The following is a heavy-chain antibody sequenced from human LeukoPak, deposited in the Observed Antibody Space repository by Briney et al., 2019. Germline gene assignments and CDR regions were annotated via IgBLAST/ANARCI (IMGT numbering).Heavy chain of an antibody. V-gene: IGHV4-4*07. J-gene: IGHJ2*01. CDR2: IYNHGRT. CDR3: ARGLAGATSGAVYFDI. CDR1: GGSITD. D-gene: IGHD1-26*01. Sequence: SETLSLTCTVSGGSITDWTWIRQPPGKGLEWIGVIYNHGRTEYNPSLQSRVTMSLDTSKNQISLNLRSVTAADTAVYFCARGLAGATSGAVYFDIWGRGTLVAVSS.